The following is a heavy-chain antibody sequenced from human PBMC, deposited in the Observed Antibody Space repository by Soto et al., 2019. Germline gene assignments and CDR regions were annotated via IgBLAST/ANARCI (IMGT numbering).Heavy chain of an antibody. V-gene: IGHV4-61*01. CDR1: GGSFKSGSYS. CDR2: VYHTGRT. Sequence: QVQLQESGPGLVKPSETLSLTCTVSGGSFKSGSYSWSWIRPPPGKGLEWIGYVYHTGRTSYNPSLKSRVSISMDTSKKPCSRNLDSGTAADTAVYVCARDFAYFDSWGQGTLVTVSS. D-gene: IGHD3-3*01. J-gene: IGHJ4*02. CDR3: ARDFAYFDS.